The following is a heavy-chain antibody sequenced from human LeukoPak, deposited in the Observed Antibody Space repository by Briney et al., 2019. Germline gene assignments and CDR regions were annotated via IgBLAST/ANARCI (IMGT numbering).Heavy chain of an antibody. V-gene: IGHV1-46*01. CDR1: GYTFTSYY. Sequence: ASVKVSCKASGYTFTSYYMHWVRQAPGQGLEWMGIINPSGGSTSYAQKFRGRVTMTRNTSISTAYMELSSLRSEDTAVYYCARVFYDSSGYSLARYYYYYMDVWGKGTTVTVSS. D-gene: IGHD3-22*01. CDR2: INPSGGST. J-gene: IGHJ6*03. CDR3: ARVFYDSSGYSLARYYYYYMDV.